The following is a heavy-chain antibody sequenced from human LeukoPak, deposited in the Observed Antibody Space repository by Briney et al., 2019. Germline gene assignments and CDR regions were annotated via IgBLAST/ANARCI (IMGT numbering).Heavy chain of an antibody. Sequence: SETLSLTCTVSGGSISSGDYYWSWIRQPPGKGLEWIGYIYYSGSTYYNPSLKSRVTISVDTSKNQFSLKLSSVTAADTAVYYCASRISLYYFDYWGQGTLVIVSS. CDR3: ASRISLYYFDY. J-gene: IGHJ4*02. CDR2: IYYSGST. CDR1: GGSISSGDYY. V-gene: IGHV4-30-4*01. D-gene: IGHD3-10*01.